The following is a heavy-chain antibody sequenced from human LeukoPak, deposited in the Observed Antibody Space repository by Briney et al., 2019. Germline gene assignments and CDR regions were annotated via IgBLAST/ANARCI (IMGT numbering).Heavy chain of an antibody. CDR1: GYSISSGYY. CDR3: ARDVVVTGAGGGH. V-gene: IGHV4-38-2*02. D-gene: IGHD2-21*02. CDR2: IYHSGST. J-gene: IGHJ4*02. Sequence: SETLSLTCTVSGYSISSGYYWGWIRQPPGKGLEWIGSIYHSGSTYYNPSLKSRVTISVDTSKNQFSLDLSSVTAADTAVYYCARDVVVTGAGGGHWGQGTLVTVSS.